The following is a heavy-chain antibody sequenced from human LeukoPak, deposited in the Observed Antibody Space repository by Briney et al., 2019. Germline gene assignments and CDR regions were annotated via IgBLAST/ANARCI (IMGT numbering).Heavy chain of an antibody. Sequence: GGSLRLSCAASGFTFSSYGMHWVRQAPGKGLEWVAVISYDGSNKYYADSVKGRFTISRDNSKNTLYLQMNSLRAEDTAVYYCAKDGISWYYFDYWGQGTLVTVSS. D-gene: IGHD6-13*01. CDR2: ISYDGSNK. CDR3: AKDGISWYYFDY. V-gene: IGHV3-30*18. CDR1: GFTFSSYG. J-gene: IGHJ4*02.